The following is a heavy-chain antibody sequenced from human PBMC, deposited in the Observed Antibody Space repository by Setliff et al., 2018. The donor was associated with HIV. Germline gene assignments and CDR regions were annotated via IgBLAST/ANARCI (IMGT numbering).Heavy chain of an antibody. D-gene: IGHD1-26*01. V-gene: IGHV4-61*02. CDR3: AGYGEDSGSYGEPFNS. J-gene: IGHJ4*02. CDR1: GGSISSDSYY. Sequence: SETLSLTCTVSGGSISSDSYYWSWIRQPAGKGLEWIGRIYTSGSSNYNPSLKSRVTISVDTSKNQFSLRLTSVTAADTAVYYCAGYGEDSGSYGEPFNSWGQGALVTVSS. CDR2: IYTSGSS.